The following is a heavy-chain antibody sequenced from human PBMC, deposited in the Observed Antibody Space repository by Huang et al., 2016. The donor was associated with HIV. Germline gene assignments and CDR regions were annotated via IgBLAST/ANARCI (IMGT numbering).Heavy chain of an antibody. CDR1: GGSMSSYY. J-gene: IGHJ5*02. CDR2: IYYSGST. CDR3: ASASIAARRWFDP. Sequence: QVQLQESGPGLVKPSETLSLTCTVSGGSMSSYYWSWIRQPPGKGLEGIGYIYYSGSTNNHPSLKSRVTISVDTAKNQFSLRLSSVTAADTAVYYCASASIAARRWFDPWGQGSLVTVSS. D-gene: IGHD6-6*01. V-gene: IGHV4-59*01.